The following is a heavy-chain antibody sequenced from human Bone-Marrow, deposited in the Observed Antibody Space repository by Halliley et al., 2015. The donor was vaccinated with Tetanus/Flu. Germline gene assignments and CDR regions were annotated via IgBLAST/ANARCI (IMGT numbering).Heavy chain of an antibody. D-gene: IGHD3-10*01. J-gene: IGHJ5*02. CDR3: ARDDGGSTYRADGFDT. V-gene: IGHV1-18*01. CDR1: GYIFTSYG. Sequence: QLVQSGTEVKKPGASVKVSCKASGYIFTSYGITWVRQAPGQGFEWLGWISPYNGNTAYAEKLQGRFTMTSDTSTSTVYMVLSSLRSEDTAFYYCARDDGGSTYRADGFDTGGQGTLVTVSS. CDR2: ISPYNGNT.